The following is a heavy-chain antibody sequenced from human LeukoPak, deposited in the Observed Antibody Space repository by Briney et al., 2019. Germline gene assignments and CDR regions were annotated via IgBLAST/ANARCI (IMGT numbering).Heavy chain of an antibody. CDR1: GFTFSSYE. Sequence: GGSLGLSCAASGFTFSSYEMNWDRQAPGKGLEWVSYISSSGSTIYYADSVKGRFTISRDNAKNSLYLQMNSLRAEDTAVYYCARGGLLHYGVDVWGKGTTVTVSS. V-gene: IGHV3-48*03. D-gene: IGHD2-15*01. CDR3: ARGGLLHYGVDV. J-gene: IGHJ6*04. CDR2: ISSSGSTI.